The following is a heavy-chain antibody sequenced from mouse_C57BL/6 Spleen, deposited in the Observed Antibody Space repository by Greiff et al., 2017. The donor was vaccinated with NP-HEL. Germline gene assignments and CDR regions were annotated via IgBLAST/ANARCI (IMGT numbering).Heavy chain of an antibody. V-gene: IGHV5-17*01. CDR1: GFTFSDYG. J-gene: IGHJ1*03. Sequence: EVKLMESGGGLVKPGGSLKLSCAASGFTFSDYGMHWVRQAPEKGLEWVAYISSGSSTIYYADTVKGRFTISRDNAKNTLFLQMTSLRSEDTAMYYCAMRQGYYDWYFDVWGTVTTVTVSS. D-gene: IGHD2-3*01. CDR2: ISSGSSTI. CDR3: AMRQGYYDWYFDV.